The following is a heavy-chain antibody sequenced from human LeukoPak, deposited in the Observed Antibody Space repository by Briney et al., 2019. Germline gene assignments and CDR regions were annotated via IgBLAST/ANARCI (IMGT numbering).Heavy chain of an antibody. J-gene: IGHJ6*03. CDR2: INPNSGGT. CDR3: AREVRGGYYYYMDV. Sequence: ASVKVSCKASGYSFTGYYMHWVRQAPGQGLEWMGWINPNSGGTNYAQKFQGRVTMTRDTSISTAYMELSSLRSEDTAVYYCAREVRGGYYYYMDVWGKGTTVTISS. V-gene: IGHV1-2*02. CDR1: GYSFTGYY. D-gene: IGHD2-15*01.